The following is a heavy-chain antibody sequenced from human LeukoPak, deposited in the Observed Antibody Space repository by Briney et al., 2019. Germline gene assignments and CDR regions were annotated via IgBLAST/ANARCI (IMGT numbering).Heavy chain of an antibody. CDR1: LYTFTRSD. CDR3: ARGRSGLAAAGTYDY. Sequence: GASVKVSCKASLYTFTRSDINWVRQAAGQGLEWMGWINPNSGRTGYAQKFQGRVTMTANTSISTAYMELSSLRFDDPAVYYCARGRSGLAAAGTYDYWGQGTLITVSS. V-gene: IGHV1-8*01. D-gene: IGHD6-13*01. CDR2: INPNSGRT. J-gene: IGHJ4*02.